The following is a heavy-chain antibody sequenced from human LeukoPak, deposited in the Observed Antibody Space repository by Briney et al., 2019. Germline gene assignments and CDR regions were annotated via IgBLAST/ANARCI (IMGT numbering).Heavy chain of an antibody. J-gene: IGHJ4*02. Sequence: GGSLRLSCAASGFTFSSYAMSWVRQAPGKGLEWVSAISGSGGSTYYADPVKGRFTISRDNSKNTLYLQMNSLRAEDTAVYYCAKEATRVAVAVLGLFDYWGQGTLVTVSS. CDR1: GFTFSSYA. D-gene: IGHD6-19*01. V-gene: IGHV3-23*01. CDR3: AKEATRVAVAVLGLFDY. CDR2: ISGSGGST.